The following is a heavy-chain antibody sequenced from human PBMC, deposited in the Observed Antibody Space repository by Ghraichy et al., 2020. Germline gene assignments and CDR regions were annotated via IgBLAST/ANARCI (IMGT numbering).Heavy chain of an antibody. V-gene: IGHV3-23*01. Sequence: GESLNISCAASGFTFSSYAMSWVRQAPGKGLEWVSAISGSGGSTYYADSVKGRFTISRDNSKNTLYLQMNSLRAEDTAVYYCAKDPSTVTNRFDYWGQGTLVTVSS. J-gene: IGHJ4*02. D-gene: IGHD4-17*01. CDR1: GFTFSSYA. CDR2: ISGSGGST. CDR3: AKDPSTVTNRFDY.